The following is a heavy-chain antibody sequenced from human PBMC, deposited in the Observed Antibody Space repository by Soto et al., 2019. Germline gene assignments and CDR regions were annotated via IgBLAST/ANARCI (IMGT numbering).Heavy chain of an antibody. CDR2: IYWDDDK. D-gene: IGHD2-15*01. CDR1: GFSHSTSGVG. J-gene: IGHJ5*02. CDR3: AHRGNGGCSGGSCYLTINWFDP. V-gene: IGHV2-5*02. Sequence: QITLKESGPTLVKPTQTLTLTCTFSGFSHSTSGVGVGWIRQPPGKALEWLALIYWDDDKRYSPSLKSRLTITKDTSKNQVVLTMTNMDPVDTATYYCAHRGNGGCSGGSCYLTINWFDPWGQGTLVTVSS.